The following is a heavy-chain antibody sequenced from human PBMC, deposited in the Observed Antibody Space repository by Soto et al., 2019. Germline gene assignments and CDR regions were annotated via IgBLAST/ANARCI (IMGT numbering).Heavy chain of an antibody. Sequence: EVQLVESGGGLVQPGGSLRLSCAASGFTFSSYSMNWVRQAPGKGLEWVSYISSSSSTIYYADSVKGRFTISRDNAKNSLYLQMNSLRAXXTAXXXXXXXPAAHGHYGMDVWGQGTTVTVSS. J-gene: IGHJ6*02. CDR2: ISSSSSTI. V-gene: IGHV3-48*01. CDR3: XXXPAAHGHYGMDV. D-gene: IGHD2-2*01. CDR1: GFTFSSYS.